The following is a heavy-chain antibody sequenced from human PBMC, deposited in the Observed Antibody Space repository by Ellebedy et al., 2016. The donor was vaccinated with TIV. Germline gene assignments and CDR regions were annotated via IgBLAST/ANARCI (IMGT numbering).Heavy chain of an antibody. D-gene: IGHD6-19*01. CDR1: GFSFTSYW. J-gene: IGHJ4*02. V-gene: IGHV3-7*01. Sequence: GGSLRLSCAVTGFSFTSYWMSWVRQAPGRGLEWVANIKQDGGEKYYVDSVKGRFSISRDNAKNSLYVQMNSLRDEDTAVYYCARDQWLGRAYYFDSWGQGTLVTVSS. CDR3: ARDQWLGRAYYFDS. CDR2: IKQDGGEK.